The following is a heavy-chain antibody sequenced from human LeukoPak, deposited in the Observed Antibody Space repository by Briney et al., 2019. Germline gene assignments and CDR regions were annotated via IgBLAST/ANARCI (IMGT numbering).Heavy chain of an antibody. CDR3: ARDPSYSSSPPYFDY. Sequence: GRPLRLSCAASGFTFDDYAMHWVRQVPGKGLEWVSGISWNSGNIEYADSVKGRFTISRDNAKKSLFLQMNSLRAEDTALYYCARDPSYSSSPPYFDYWGQGVLVTVSS. V-gene: IGHV3-9*01. D-gene: IGHD6-6*01. CDR2: ISWNSGNI. J-gene: IGHJ4*02. CDR1: GFTFDDYA.